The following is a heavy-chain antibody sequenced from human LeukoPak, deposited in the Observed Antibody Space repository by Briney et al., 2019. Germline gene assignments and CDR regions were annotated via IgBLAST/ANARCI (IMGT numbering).Heavy chain of an antibody. CDR3: ARHREATTVTNFDY. D-gene: IGHD4-17*01. Sequence: PSETPSLTCTVSGASISSYYWSWIRQPAGKGLEWIGRIYTSGGTNYNPSLKSRVTMSVDTSENQFSLRLSSVTAADTAVYYCARHREATTVTNFDYWGQGTLVTVSS. CDR1: GASISSYY. V-gene: IGHV4-4*07. CDR2: IYTSGGT. J-gene: IGHJ4*02.